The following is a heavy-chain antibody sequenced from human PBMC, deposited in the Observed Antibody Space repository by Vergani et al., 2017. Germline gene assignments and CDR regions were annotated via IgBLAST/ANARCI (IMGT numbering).Heavy chain of an antibody. Sequence: QVQLQQWGAGLLKPSETLSLTCAVYGGSFSGYYWSWIRQPPGKGLEWSGEINHSGSTNYNPSLKSRVTISVDTSKNQFSLKLSSVTAADTAVYYCARCHYYDSSGYSYWGQGTLVTVSS. V-gene: IGHV4-34*01. D-gene: IGHD3-22*01. J-gene: IGHJ4*02. CDR3: ARCHYYDSSGYSY. CDR1: GGSFSGYY. CDR2: INHSGST.